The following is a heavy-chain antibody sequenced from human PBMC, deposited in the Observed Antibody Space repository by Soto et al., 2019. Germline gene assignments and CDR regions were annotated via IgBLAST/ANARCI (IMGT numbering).Heavy chain of an antibody. J-gene: IGHJ3*02. CDR1: GGSFRGYY. CDR2: INHSGST. Sequence: PSETLSLTCAVYGGSFRGYYWSWIRQPPGKGLEWIGEINHSGSTNYNPSLKSRVTISVDTSKNQFSLKLSSVTAADTAVYYCARGTWVRSAFDIWGKGTMVT. D-gene: IGHD3-10*01. V-gene: IGHV4-34*01. CDR3: ARGTWVRSAFDI.